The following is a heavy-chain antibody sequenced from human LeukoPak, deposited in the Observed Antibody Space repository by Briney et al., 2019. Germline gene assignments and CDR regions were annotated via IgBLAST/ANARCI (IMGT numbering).Heavy chain of an antibody. CDR1: GYSFTSYW. Sequence: GESLKISCKGSGYSFTSYWIGWVRQMPGKGLEWMGIIYPGDSDTRYSPSFQGQVTISADKSISTAYLQWNSLKASDTAMYYCARFVGACSGGSCYSDYWGQGTLITVSS. CDR2: IYPGDSDT. J-gene: IGHJ4*02. V-gene: IGHV5-51*01. CDR3: ARFVGACSGGSCYSDY. D-gene: IGHD2-15*01.